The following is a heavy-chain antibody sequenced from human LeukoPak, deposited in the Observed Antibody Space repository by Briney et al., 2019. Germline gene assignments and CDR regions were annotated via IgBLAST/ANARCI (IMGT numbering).Heavy chain of an antibody. J-gene: IGHJ4*02. CDR1: GFTFSNAW. CDR2: IKSKTDGGTT. V-gene: IGHV3-15*01. CDR3: ARTHYDDSVIDY. D-gene: IGHD3-22*01. Sequence: TSGGSLRLSCAASGFTFSNAWMSWVRQAPGKGLEWVGRIKSKTDGGTTDYAAPVKGRFTISRDDSKNTLYLQMNSLRAEDTAVYYCARTHYDDSVIDYWGQGTLVTVSS.